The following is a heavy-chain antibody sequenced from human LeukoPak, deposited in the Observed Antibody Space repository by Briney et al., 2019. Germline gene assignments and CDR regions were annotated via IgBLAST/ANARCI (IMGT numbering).Heavy chain of an antibody. D-gene: IGHD3-16*01. V-gene: IGHV3-30*18. CDR3: AKDGALNVAVANNWLDP. J-gene: IGHJ5*02. Sequence: GRSLRLSCAASGFTFSSYGMHWVRQAPGKGLEWVAVISYDGSNKYYADSVKGRFTISRDNSNNTLYLQMNSLRAEDTAVYYCAKDGALNVAVANNWLDPWGQGTLVTVSS. CDR2: ISYDGSNK. CDR1: GFTFSSYG.